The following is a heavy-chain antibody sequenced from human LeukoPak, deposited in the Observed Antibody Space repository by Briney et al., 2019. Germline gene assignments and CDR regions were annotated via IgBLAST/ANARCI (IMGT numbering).Heavy chain of an antibody. CDR2: ITSDGGST. J-gene: IGHJ6*03. V-gene: IGHV3-43D*03. CDR1: GFTFGGYA. D-gene: IGHD3-16*01. Sequence: AGGSLRLSCLASGFTFGGYAMHWVRQAPGKGLEWVSLITSDGGSTYYADSVKGRFTISRDNSKNSLYLQMNSLRPEDSALYYCAKDGGEESYYNYDYMDVWGKGTTVTVSS. CDR3: AKDGGEESYYNYDYMDV.